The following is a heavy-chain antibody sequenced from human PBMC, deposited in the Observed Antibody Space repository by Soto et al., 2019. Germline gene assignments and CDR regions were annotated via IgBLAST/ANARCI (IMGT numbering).Heavy chain of an antibody. CDR2: TKSQTDGGTT. CDR3: TSFSVVTANEY. Sequence: EVHLVESGGGLVKPGGSLRLSCAASGFSFSNAWMNWVRQAPGKGLEWVGRTKSQTDGGTTEYGAPVRGRFTISRDDSTNTLYLQMNSLRTEDTAVYYCTSFSVVTANEYWGQGALVTVSS. CDR1: GFSFSNAW. V-gene: IGHV3-15*07. J-gene: IGHJ4*02. D-gene: IGHD2-21*02.